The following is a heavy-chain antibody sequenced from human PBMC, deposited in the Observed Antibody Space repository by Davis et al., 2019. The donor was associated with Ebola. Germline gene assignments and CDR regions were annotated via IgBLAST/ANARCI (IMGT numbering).Heavy chain of an antibody. V-gene: IGHV1-18*01. CDR3: ARKGGSYSSDYYYYMDV. CDR2: ISAYNGNT. CDR1: GGTFSSYA. Sequence: ASVKVSCKASGGTFSSYAISWVRQAPGQGLEWMGWISAYNGNTNYAQKLQGRVTMTTDTSTSTAYMELRSLRSDDTAVYYCARKGGSYSSDYYYYMDVWGKGTTVTVSS. D-gene: IGHD1-26*01. J-gene: IGHJ6*03.